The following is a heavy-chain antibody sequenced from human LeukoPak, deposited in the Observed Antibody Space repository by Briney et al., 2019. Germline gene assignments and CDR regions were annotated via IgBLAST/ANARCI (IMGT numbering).Heavy chain of an antibody. CDR3: ARGSGFQYRGITTNYYMDV. D-gene: IGHD3-22*01. J-gene: IGHJ6*03. Sequence: GGSLRLSCTASGFNFGDYAVSWVRQAPGKGLEWVSSISSSSSYIYYADSVKGRFTISRDNAKNSLYLQMNSLRAEDTAVYYCARGSGFQYRGITTNYYMDVWGKGTTVTVSS. V-gene: IGHV3-21*01. CDR2: ISSSSSYI. CDR1: GFNFGDYA.